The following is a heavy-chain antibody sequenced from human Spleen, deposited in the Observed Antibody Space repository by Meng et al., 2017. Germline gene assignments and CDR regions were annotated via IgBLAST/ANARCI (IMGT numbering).Heavy chain of an antibody. V-gene: IGHV4-34*01. D-gene: IGHD2-21*01. CDR2: INHSGST. CDR1: GGSFSAYD. CDR3: RLAYCMGDCVDY. Sequence: QVQVQQWGAGRGKPAETRSLTCAFYGGSFSAYDWSWIRQPPGKGLEWLGQINHSGSTNDNPSLKSRVTISIDTSRNQLSLKLSSVTAADTAVYYCRLAYCMGDCVDYWGQGTLVTVSS. J-gene: IGHJ4*02.